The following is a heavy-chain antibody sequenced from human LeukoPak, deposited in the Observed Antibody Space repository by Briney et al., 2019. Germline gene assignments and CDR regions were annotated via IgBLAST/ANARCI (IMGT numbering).Heavy chain of an antibody. Sequence: SETLSHTCAVYGGSFSGYYWSGIRQPPAKGVAGVGDINHSGSTNYNPSLKSRFTISVDTSKNQFSLKLSSVPAADTAVYYCARGGDCSSTSCYVDYYYYYMDDWGKGTTVTVSS. D-gene: IGHD2-2*01. CDR2: INHSGST. V-gene: IGHV4-34*01. CDR1: GGSFSGYY. J-gene: IGHJ6*03. CDR3: ARGGDCSSTSCYVDYYYYYMDD.